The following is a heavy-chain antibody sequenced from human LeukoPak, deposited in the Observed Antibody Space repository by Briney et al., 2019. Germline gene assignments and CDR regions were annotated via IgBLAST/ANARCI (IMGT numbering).Heavy chain of an antibody. V-gene: IGHV4-39*01. CDR2: IYYSGST. CDR3: ARHALADFDY. CDR1: GGSISSSSYY. J-gene: IGHJ4*02. D-gene: IGHD3-3*02. Sequence: SETLSLTCTVSGGSISSSSYYWGWIRQPPGKGLEWIGSIYYSGSTYYNPSLKSRVTISVDTSKNQFSLKLSSVTATDTAVYYCARHALADFDYWGQGTLVTVSS.